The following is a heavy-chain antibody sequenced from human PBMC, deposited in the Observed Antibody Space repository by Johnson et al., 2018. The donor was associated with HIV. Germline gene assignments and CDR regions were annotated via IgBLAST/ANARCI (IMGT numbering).Heavy chain of an antibody. Sequence: VQLVESWRGVVQPGRSLRLSCAASGFTFSRYGMYWVRQAPGKGLEWVALISYDGISKNYGYSVKGRFTISRDNSKNTLYLQMNSLRVEDTAVYYCARDDARGYSGDDACDIWGQGSMVTVSS. V-gene: IGHV3-30*03. J-gene: IGHJ3*02. CDR3: ARDDARGYSGDDACDI. CDR1: GFTFSRYG. CDR2: ISYDGISK. D-gene: IGHD5-12*01.